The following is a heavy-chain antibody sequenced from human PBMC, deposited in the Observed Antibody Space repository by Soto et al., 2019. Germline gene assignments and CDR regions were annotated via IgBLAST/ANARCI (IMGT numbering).Heavy chain of an antibody. CDR1: GYTFISYA. CDR3: ARDPGYSYGYN. J-gene: IGHJ4*02. V-gene: IGHV1-3*01. CDR2: INAGNGNT. D-gene: IGHD5-18*01. Sequence: QVQLVQSGAEVKKPGASVKVSCKASGYTFISYAMNWVREAPGQRLEWMGWINAGNGNTKYSQKFQGRVTITRDTSAITGYMELSSLRSEDTAVYYCARDPGYSYGYNWGQGTLVTVSS.